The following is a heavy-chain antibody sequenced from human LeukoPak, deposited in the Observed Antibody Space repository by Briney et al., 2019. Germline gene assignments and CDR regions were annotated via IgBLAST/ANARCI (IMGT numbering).Heavy chain of an antibody. V-gene: IGHV3-21*01. CDR1: GFTFSSYS. J-gene: IGHJ6*02. CDR3: AREVVADDFWSGYYLGYGMDV. D-gene: IGHD3-3*01. Sequence: GGSLRLSCAASGFTFSSYSMNWVRQAPGKGLEWVSSISSSSSYIYYADSVKGRFTISRDNAKNSLYLQMNSLRAEDTAVYYCAREVVADDFWSGYYLGYGMDVWGRGTTVTVSS. CDR2: ISSSSSYI.